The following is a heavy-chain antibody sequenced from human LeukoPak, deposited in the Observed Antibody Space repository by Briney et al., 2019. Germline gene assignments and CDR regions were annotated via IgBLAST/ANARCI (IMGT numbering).Heavy chain of an antibody. V-gene: IGHV3-21*01. CDR1: GFTFSRYS. D-gene: IGHD1-14*01. CDR3: ARNTPSLTTYGMDV. Sequence: GGSLRLPCAVSGFTFSRYSMNWVRQAPGKGLEWVSVISGGSSSTFYADSVKGRFTISRDNAKNSLYPQMDSLRAEDTAVYYCARNTPSLTTYGMDVWGQGTTVTVSS. CDR2: ISGGSSST. J-gene: IGHJ6*02.